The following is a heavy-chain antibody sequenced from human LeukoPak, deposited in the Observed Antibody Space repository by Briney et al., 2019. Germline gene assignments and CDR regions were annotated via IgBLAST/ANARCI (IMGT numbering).Heavy chain of an antibody. CDR1: GFTFSSYG. D-gene: IGHD2-15*01. CDR3: AKVNRGYCSGGSCSGSYYYYMDV. CDR2: IRDDGSNK. V-gene: IGHV3-30*02. J-gene: IGHJ6*03. Sequence: GGSLRLSCAASGFTFSSYGMHWVRQAPGKGLEWVAFIRDDGSNKYYADSVKGRFTISRDNSKNTLYLQMNSLRAEDTAVYYCAKVNRGYCSGGSCSGSYYYYMDVWGKGTTVTISS.